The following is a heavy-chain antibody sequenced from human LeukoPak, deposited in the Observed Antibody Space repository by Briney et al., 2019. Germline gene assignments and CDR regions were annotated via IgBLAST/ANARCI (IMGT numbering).Heavy chain of an antibody. V-gene: IGHV3-21*01. D-gene: IGHD3-16*01. CDR3: GRAFPPLRTSSAGDL. CDR1: GFTFSDYD. Sequence: GGSLRLSCSASGFTFSDYDMNWVRQAPGKGLEWVSSISGLSSYTYYGESVKGRFSISGDNAKNSLYLQMNSLGAEDTATYYCGRAFPPLRTSSAGDLWGQGILVTVSS. CDR2: ISGLSSYT. J-gene: IGHJ4*02.